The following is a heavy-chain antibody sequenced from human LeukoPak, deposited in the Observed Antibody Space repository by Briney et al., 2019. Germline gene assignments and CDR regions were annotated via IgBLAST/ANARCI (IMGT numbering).Heavy chain of an antibody. D-gene: IGHD3-10*01. CDR2: ISGSGGST. Sequence: GGSLRLSCAASGFTFSSYAMSWIRQAPGKGLEWVSAISGSGGSTYYADSVKGRFTISRDNSKNTLYLQMNSLRAEDTAVYYCAKDQEVYYYGSGSYFDYWGQGTLVTVSS. CDR3: AKDQEVYYYGSGSYFDY. CDR1: GFTFSSYA. J-gene: IGHJ4*02. V-gene: IGHV3-23*01.